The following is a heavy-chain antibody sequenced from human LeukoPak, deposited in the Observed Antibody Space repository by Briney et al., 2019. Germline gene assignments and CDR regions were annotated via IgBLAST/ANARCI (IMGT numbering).Heavy chain of an antibody. CDR3: ARLRYYYDSSGPPPYFDY. J-gene: IGHJ4*02. D-gene: IGHD3-22*01. V-gene: IGHV5-51*01. CDR1: GYSFTSYW. CDR2: IYPGDSDT. Sequence: GGALQISFKGSGYSFTSYWIGWGRQLPGKGLEWMGIIYPGDSDTRYSPSFQGQVTISADKSISTAYLQWSSLKASDTAMYYCARLRYYYDSSGPPPYFDYWGQGTLVTVSS.